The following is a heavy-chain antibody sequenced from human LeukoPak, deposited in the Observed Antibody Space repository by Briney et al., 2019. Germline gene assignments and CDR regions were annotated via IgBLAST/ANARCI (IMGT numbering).Heavy chain of an antibody. CDR3: AKDRGILTALDY. CDR1: GFTFSSYA. J-gene: IGHJ4*02. CDR2: ISGSGGST. D-gene: IGHD3-9*01. V-gene: IGHV3-23*01. Sequence: GGSLRLSCAASGFTFSSYAMSWVRQAPGKGLEWVSAISGSGGSTYYADSVKGRFTISRDNSKNTLYLQMNSLRAEDTGVYYCAKDRGILTALDYWGQGTLVTVSS.